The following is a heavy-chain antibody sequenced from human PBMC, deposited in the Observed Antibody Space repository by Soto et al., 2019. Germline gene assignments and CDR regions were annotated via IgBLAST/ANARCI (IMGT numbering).Heavy chain of an antibody. D-gene: IGHD3-22*01. V-gene: IGHV4-38-2*01. CDR3: ARSGERVGYYDSSGYYLNWFDP. CDR2: IYHTGTT. CDR1: GYAISSGFY. Sequence: SETLSLTCDVSGYAISSGFYWAWIRQPPGKRLEWIGNIYHTGTTYYNPSLKSRVTMSIDSSKNQFSLKLSSVTAADTAVYYCARSGERVGYYDSSGYYLNWFDPWGQGTLVTVSS. J-gene: IGHJ5*02.